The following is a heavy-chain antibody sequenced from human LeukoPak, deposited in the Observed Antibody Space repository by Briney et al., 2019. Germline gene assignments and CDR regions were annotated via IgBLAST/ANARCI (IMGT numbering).Heavy chain of an antibody. V-gene: IGHV1-2*02. Sequence: ASVKVSCKASGYVFTDYSIHWVRRAPGQGLEWVGWINPKSGGTNSAQKFQGRVTMTRDTSITTAYMELSRLTSDDTAVYYCSRGSITNWNWFDPWGQRTLVTVSS. J-gene: IGHJ5*02. D-gene: IGHD1-1*01. CDR2: INPKSGGT. CDR1: GYVFTDYS. CDR3: SRGSITNWNWFDP.